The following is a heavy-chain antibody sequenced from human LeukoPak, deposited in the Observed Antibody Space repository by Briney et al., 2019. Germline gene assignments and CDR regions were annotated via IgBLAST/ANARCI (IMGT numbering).Heavy chain of an antibody. V-gene: IGHV4-34*01. D-gene: IGHD3-22*01. CDR2: INHSGST. CDR1: GGSFSGYY. Sequence: SETLSLTCAVYGGSFSGYYWSWIRQPPGKGLEWIGEINHSGSTNYNPSLKSRVTISVDTSKNQFSLKLSSVTAADTAVYYCASLLGDSSGFQEDYWGQGTLVTVSS. J-gene: IGHJ4*02. CDR3: ASLLGDSSGFQEDY.